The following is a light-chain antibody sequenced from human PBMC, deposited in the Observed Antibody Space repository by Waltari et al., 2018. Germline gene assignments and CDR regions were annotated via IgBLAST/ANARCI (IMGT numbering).Light chain of an antibody. Sequence: DIQMTQSPSSLSASVGDRVTITCRASQSISNYLNCYQQKPGTAPKLLIYAAYSLQSGVPSRFSGSGSGTDFTLTINSLQPEDFATYYCQQSYSTPPAFGQGTKVEIK. CDR3: QQSYSTPPA. V-gene: IGKV1-39*01. CDR1: QSISNY. J-gene: IGKJ1*01. CDR2: AAY.